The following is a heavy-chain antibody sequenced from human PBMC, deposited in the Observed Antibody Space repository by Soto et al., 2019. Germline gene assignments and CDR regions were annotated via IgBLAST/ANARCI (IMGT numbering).Heavy chain of an antibody. CDR3: AREYYYDSSGSFDAFDI. J-gene: IGHJ3*02. D-gene: IGHD3-22*01. Sequence: SVEVSFKASGYTFTSYGISWVRQAPGQGLEWMGWISAYNGNTNYAQKLQGRVTMTTDTSTSTAYMELRSLRSDDTAVYYCAREYYYDSSGSFDAFDIWGQGTMVTVSS. CDR1: GYTFTSYG. V-gene: IGHV1-18*04. CDR2: ISAYNGNT.